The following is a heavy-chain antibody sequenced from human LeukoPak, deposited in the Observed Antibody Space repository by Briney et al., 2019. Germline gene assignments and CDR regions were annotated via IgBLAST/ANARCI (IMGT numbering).Heavy chain of an antibody. V-gene: IGHV3-23*01. J-gene: IGHJ4*02. D-gene: IGHD3-10*01. CDR2: ISGSGDNI. CDR3: ARDNYGYDS. Sequence: GGSLRLSCAASGFIFSSYTMSWVRQAPGKGLQWVSAISGSGDNIYYTDSVKGRFTISRDNSKNTLYLQMNSLRAEDTAVYYCARDNYGYDSWGQGTLVTVSS. CDR1: GFIFSSYT.